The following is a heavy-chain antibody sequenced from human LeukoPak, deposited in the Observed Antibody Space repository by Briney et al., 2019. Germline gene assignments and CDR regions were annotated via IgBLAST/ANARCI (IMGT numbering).Heavy chain of an antibody. D-gene: IGHD1-26*01. J-gene: IGHJ4*02. CDR3: ARESGGSYLTGDY. CDR2: ITSDSSHI. Sequence: SLRLSCAASGFTFSSYSMNWVRQAPGKGLEWVSSITSDSSHIYYADSVKGRFTISRDNAKNSLYLQMNRLRAEDTAVYYCARESGGSYLTGDYWGQGALVTVSS. CDR1: GFTFSSYS. V-gene: IGHV3-21*01.